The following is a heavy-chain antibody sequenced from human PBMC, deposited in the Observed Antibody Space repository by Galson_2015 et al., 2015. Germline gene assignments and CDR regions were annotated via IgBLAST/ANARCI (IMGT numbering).Heavy chain of an antibody. CDR3: SPAMGVGRGSDP. D-gene: IGHD3-16*01. J-gene: IGHJ5*02. Sequence: SLRLSCAVSGFTVKNAWMYWVRQAPGKGLEWVGLIKNKGDGGTTDYAAPVEGRVTISRDDSKNTLYLQMNSLKIEDTAVYYCSPAMGVGRGSDPWGQGTLVTVSS. CDR2: IKNKGDGGTT. V-gene: IGHV3-15*01. CDR1: GFTVKNAW.